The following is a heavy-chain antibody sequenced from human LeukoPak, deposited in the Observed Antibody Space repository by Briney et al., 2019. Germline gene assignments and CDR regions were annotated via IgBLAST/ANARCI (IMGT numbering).Heavy chain of an antibody. J-gene: IGHJ5*02. D-gene: IGHD3-3*01. Sequence: SETLSLTCAVYGGSFSGYYWSWIRQPPGKGLEWIGEINHSGSTNYNPSLKSRVTISLDTSKNQFSLKLSSVTAADTAVYYCAKHLRRRFFSKTLGFDPWGQGTLVTVSS. CDR1: GGSFSGYY. CDR3: AKHLRRRFFSKTLGFDP. CDR2: INHSGST. V-gene: IGHV4-34*01.